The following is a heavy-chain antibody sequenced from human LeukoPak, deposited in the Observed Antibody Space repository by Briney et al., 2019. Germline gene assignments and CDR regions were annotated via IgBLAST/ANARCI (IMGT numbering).Heavy chain of an antibody. D-gene: IGHD7-27*01. CDR3: ARAQLGTNRFDP. J-gene: IGHJ5*02. Sequence: GRSLRLSCAASGFTFSSYAMHWVRQAPGKGLEWVAVISYDGSNKYYADFVTGRFTISRDNSKNTLYLQMNSLRAEDTAVYYCARAQLGTNRFDPWGQGTLVPLSS. V-gene: IGHV3-30*04. CDR1: GFTFSSYA. CDR2: ISYDGSNK.